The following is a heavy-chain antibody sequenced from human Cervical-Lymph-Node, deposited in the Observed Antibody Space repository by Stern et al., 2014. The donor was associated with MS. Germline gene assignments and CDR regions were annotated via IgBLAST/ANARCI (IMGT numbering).Heavy chain of an antibody. CDR2: IIPIFGTA. D-gene: IGHD5-24*01. V-gene: IGHV1-69*01. Sequence: VQLVESGAEVKKPGSSVKVSCKASGGTFSSYAISWVRQAPGQGLEWMGGIIPIFGTANYAQKFQGRVTITADESTNTAYMELSSLRSEDTAVYYCARAFTADGYKYWYFDLWGRGTLVTVSS. J-gene: IGHJ2*01. CDR3: ARAFTADGYKYWYFDL. CDR1: GGTFSSYA.